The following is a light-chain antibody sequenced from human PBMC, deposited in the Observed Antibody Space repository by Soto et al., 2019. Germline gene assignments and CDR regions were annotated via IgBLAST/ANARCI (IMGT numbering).Light chain of an antibody. Sequence: QSVLAQPASVSGSPGQSITTSCTGTSSDIGGYYYVSWYQHHPGKAPKPLIYQVTNRPSRVSNRFSGSKSGNTASLTISGLQADDEADYYCTSYSSSDIFYVFGTGTKVTVL. V-gene: IGLV2-14*01. CDR3: TSYSSSDIFYV. J-gene: IGLJ1*01. CDR2: QVT. CDR1: SSDIGGYYY.